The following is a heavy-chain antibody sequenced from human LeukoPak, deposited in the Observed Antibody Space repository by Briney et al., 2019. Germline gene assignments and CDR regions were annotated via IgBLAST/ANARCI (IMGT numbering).Heavy chain of an antibody. CDR3: ARLPRPGSGWQGRLLRRGPFDY. Sequence: SETLSLTCTVSGGSISSSSYYWGWIRQPPGKGLEWIGSIYYSGSTNYNPSLKSRVTISADTSKNQFSLKLSSVTAADTAVYYCARLPRPGSGWQGRLLRRGPFDYWGQGTLVTVSS. CDR2: IYYSGST. CDR1: GGSISSSSYY. V-gene: IGHV4-39*07. J-gene: IGHJ4*02. D-gene: IGHD6-19*01.